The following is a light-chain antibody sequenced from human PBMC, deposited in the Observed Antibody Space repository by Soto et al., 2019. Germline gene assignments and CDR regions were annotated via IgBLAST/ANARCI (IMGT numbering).Light chain of an antibody. V-gene: IGKV3-15*01. CDR1: QSVSSN. CDR3: QEYSKWPSRT. J-gene: IGKJ1*01. CDR2: GAS. Sequence: EIVMTQSPATLSVSPGERATLSCRASQSVSSNLAWYQQKPGQAPRLLVYGASTRASGIPDRFSGSGSGTEFTLTISSLQSEDFAVYYCQEYSKWPSRTFGPGTKVDIK.